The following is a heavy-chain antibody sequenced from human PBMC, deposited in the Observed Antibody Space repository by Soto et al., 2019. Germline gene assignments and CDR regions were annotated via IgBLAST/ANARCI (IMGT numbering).Heavy chain of an antibody. CDR2: IWYAGSNN. CDR1: GFTFSSYG. J-gene: IGHJ2*01. V-gene: IGHV3-33*01. Sequence: QVPLVESGGGVVQPGRSLRLSCAASGFTFSSYGMHWVRQAPGKGLELVAVIWYAGSNNYYADSVKGRFTISRDNSKITLYLQMNSLRAEDTAVYYCARDPELGIGYWYFDLWGRGTLVTVSS. CDR3: ARDPELGIGYWYFDL. D-gene: IGHD7-27*01.